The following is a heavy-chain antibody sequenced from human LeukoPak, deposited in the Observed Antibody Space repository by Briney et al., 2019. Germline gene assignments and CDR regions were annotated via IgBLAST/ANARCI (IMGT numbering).Heavy chain of an antibody. D-gene: IGHD2-2*01. V-gene: IGHV3-21*01. CDR3: ASLVVPAATSALYYYYGMDV. Sequence: GGSLRLSCAASGFTFSNYVMHWVRQAPGKGLEWVSSISSSSSYIYYADSVKGRFTISRDNAKNSLYLQMNSLRAEDTAVYYCASLVVPAATSALYYYYGMDVWGQGTTVTVSS. CDR1: GFTFSNYV. J-gene: IGHJ6*02. CDR2: ISSSSSYI.